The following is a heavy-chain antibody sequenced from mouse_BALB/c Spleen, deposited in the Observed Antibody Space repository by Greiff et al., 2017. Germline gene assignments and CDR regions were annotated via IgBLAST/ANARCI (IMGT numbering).Heavy chain of an antibody. CDR1: GYTFTSYW. CDR3: TRTYGNYWYFDV. D-gene: IGHD2-1*01. J-gene: IGHJ1*01. V-gene: IGHV1S22*01. CDR2: IYPGSGST. Sequence: LKQPGSELVRPGASVKLSCKASGYTFTSYWMHWVKQRPGQGLEWIGNIYPGSGSTNYDEKFKSKATLTVDTSSSTAYMQLSSLTSEDSAVYYCTRTYGNYWYFDVWGAGTTVTVSS.